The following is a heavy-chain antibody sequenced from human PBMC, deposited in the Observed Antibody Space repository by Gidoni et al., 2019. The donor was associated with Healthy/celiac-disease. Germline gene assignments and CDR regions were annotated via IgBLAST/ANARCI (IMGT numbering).Heavy chain of an antibody. CDR2: INHSGST. CDR1: GGSFSGYY. Sequence: QVQLQQWGAGLLKPSETLSLTCAVYGGSFSGYYWSWIRQPPGKGLEWIGEINHSGSTNYNPSLKSRVTISVDTSKNQFSLKLSSVTAADTAVYYCAREDSSSSLDYWGQGTLVNVSS. CDR3: AREDSSSSLDY. J-gene: IGHJ4*02. D-gene: IGHD6-13*01. V-gene: IGHV4-34*01.